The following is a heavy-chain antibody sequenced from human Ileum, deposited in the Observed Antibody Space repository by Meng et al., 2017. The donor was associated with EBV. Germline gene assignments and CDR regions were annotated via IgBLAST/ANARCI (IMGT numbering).Heavy chain of an antibody. V-gene: IGHV4-30-4*08. D-gene: IGHD3-10*01. CDR1: GCFGSSNDYP. CDR3: ARDGGGGSGSYYRWFES. CDR2: IYYSGNT. Sequence: QVQLQESGPGLGKPSETLSRTCSVSGCFGSSNDYPWSWTRQPPGKGLEWIGYIYYSGNTYYNPSLKSRVTISVDTSKNQFSLNLNSVTAADTAVYYCARDGGGGSGSYYRWFESWGQGTLVTVSS. J-gene: IGHJ5*01.